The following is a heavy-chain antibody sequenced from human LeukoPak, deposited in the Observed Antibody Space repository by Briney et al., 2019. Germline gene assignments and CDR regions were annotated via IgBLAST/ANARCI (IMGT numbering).Heavy chain of an antibody. Sequence: GESLKISCKASGYTFSRYWIGWVRQMPGKGLDWMGIIYPDDSDTRYSPAFQGQVTMSADKSISTAYLQWSSLKASDTAMYYCASHDSNGPGGYWGQXTLVTVSS. D-gene: IGHD3-22*01. CDR2: IYPDDSDT. CDR3: ASHDSNGPGGY. CDR1: GYTFSRYW. J-gene: IGHJ4*02. V-gene: IGHV5-51*01.